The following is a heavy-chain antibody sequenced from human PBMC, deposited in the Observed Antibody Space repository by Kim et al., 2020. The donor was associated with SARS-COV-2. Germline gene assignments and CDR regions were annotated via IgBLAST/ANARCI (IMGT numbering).Heavy chain of an antibody. CDR2: ISGSGGST. CDR1: GFTFSSYA. J-gene: IGHJ4*02. Sequence: GGSLRLSCAASGFTFSSYAMSWVRQAPGKGLEWVSAISGSGGSTYYADSVKGRFTISRDNSKNTLYLQMNSLRAEDTAVYYCAKEAVRGVILIIRYYFDYWGQGTLVTVSS. V-gene: IGHV3-23*01. CDR3: AKEAVRGVILIIRYYFDY. D-gene: IGHD3-10*01.